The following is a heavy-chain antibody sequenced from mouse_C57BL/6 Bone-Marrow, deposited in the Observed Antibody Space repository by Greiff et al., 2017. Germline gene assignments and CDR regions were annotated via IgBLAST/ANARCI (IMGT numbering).Heavy chain of an antibody. D-gene: IGHD1-1*01. CDR3: TTDYGRY. Sequence: EVQGVESGAELVRPGASVKLSCTASGFNIKDDYMHWVKQRPEQGLEWIGWIDPENGDTEYASKFQGKATITADTSSNTAYLQLSSLTSEDTAVYYCTTDYGRYWGQGTTLTVSS. V-gene: IGHV14-4*01. J-gene: IGHJ2*01. CDR2: IDPENGDT. CDR1: GFNIKDDY.